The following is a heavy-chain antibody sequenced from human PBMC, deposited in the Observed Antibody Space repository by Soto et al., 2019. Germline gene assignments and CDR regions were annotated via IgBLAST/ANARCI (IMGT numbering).Heavy chain of an antibody. Sequence: QVQLVQSGAEVKKPGASVKVFCKASGYTFTSYYMHWVRQAPGQGLEWMGIINPSGGSTSYAQKFQGRVTMTRDTSTSTVYMELSSLRSEDTAVYYCARGLYGDYEGYYYYYMDVWGKGTTVTVSS. D-gene: IGHD4-17*01. J-gene: IGHJ6*03. CDR1: GYTFTSYY. V-gene: IGHV1-46*03. CDR2: INPSGGST. CDR3: ARGLYGDYEGYYYYYMDV.